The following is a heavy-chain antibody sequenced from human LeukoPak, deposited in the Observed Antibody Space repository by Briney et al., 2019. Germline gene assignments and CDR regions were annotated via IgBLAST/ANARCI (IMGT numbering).Heavy chain of an antibody. CDR1: GFTFSSYS. CDR2: ISSSSSYI. D-gene: IGHD7-27*01. V-gene: IGHV3-21*01. J-gene: IGHJ6*03. CDR3: ASGDARSYYYYYMDV. Sequence: KSGGSLRLSCAASGFTFSSYSMNWVRQAPGKGPEWVSSISSSSSYIYYADSVKGRFTISRDNAKNSLYLQMNSLRAEDTAVYYCASGDARSYYYYYMDVWGKGTTVTVSS.